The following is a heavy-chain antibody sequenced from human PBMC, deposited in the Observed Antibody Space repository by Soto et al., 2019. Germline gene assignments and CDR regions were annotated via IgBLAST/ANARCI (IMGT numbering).Heavy chain of an antibody. CDR2: ISAYNGNT. V-gene: IGHV1-18*01. CDR3: ARSVIVVVTADYYYGMDV. Sequence: ASVKVSCKASGYTFTSYGISWVRQAPGQGLEWMGWISAYNGNTNYAQKLQGRVTMTTDTSTSTAYMELRSLRSDDTAVYYCARSVIVVVTADYYYGMDVWGQGTTVTVSS. J-gene: IGHJ6*02. D-gene: IGHD2-21*02. CDR1: GYTFTSYG.